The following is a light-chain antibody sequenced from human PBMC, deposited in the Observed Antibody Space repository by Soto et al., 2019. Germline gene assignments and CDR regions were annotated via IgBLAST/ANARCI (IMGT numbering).Light chain of an antibody. J-gene: IGLJ1*01. CDR1: SSNIGGNS. Sequence: QSVLAQAPSLSAAPGQKVSLCCSGRSSNIGGNSVSWYQQLPGTAPKLLIYDDNKRPSGIHDRFYGSKSGTSATLGITGFQTGDEANYYCGSKDSRLGGYVFGSG. V-gene: IGLV1-51*01. CDR2: DDN. CDR3: GSKDSRLGGYV.